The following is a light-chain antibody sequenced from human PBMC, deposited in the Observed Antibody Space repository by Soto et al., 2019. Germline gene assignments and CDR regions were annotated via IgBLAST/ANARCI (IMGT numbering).Light chain of an antibody. CDR3: QQYHNWPIT. V-gene: IGKV1-39*01. J-gene: IGKJ5*01. CDR1: QSIDTY. CDR2: AAS. Sequence: DIQMTQSPSSLSASVGDRVTITCRASQSIDTYLNWYQQKPGTAPKLLIYAASSLQSGVPSRFSGRGSGTDFTLTISSLQSEDFAVYYCQQYHNWPITFGQGTRLEIK.